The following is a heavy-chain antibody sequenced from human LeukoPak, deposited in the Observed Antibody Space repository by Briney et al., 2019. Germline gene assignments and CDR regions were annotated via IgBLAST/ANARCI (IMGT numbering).Heavy chain of an antibody. V-gene: IGHV1-69*04. Sequence: GSSVKVSCKASGGTFSSYALSWVRQAPGQGLEWMGRIIPILGIANYAQKFQGRVTITADKSTSTVYMELSSLRSEDTAVYYCARVPDLYGMYVWGQGTTVTVSS. CDR2: IIPILGIA. CDR3: ARVPDLYGMYV. J-gene: IGHJ6*02. CDR1: GGTFSSYA. D-gene: IGHD1-14*01.